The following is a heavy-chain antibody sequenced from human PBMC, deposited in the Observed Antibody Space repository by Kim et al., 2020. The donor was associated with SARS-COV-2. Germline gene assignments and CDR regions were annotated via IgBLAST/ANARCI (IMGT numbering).Heavy chain of an antibody. J-gene: IGHJ4*02. Sequence: GGSLRLSCAASGFTFSSYEMNWVRQAPGKGLEWVSYISSSGSTIYYADSVKGRFTISRDNAKNSLYLQMNSLRAEDTAVYYCARDGEEMATLRGPYYFDYWGQGTLVTVSS. V-gene: IGHV3-48*03. D-gene: IGHD5-12*01. CDR2: ISSSGSTI. CDR3: ARDGEEMATLRGPYYFDY. CDR1: GFTFSSYE.